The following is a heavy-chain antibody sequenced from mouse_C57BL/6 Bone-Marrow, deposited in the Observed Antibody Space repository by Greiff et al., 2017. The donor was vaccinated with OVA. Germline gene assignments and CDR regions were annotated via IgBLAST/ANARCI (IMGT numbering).Heavy chain of an antibody. V-gene: IGHV1-82*01. Sequence: QVQLQQSGPELVKPGASVKISCKASGYAFSSSWMNWVRQRPGKGLEWIGRIYPGDGDTNYNGKFKGKATLTADKSSSTAYMQLSSLTSEDSAVYYCARRESYKDAMDYWGQGTSVTVSS. CDR1: GYAFSSSW. CDR3: ARRESYKDAMDY. D-gene: IGHD1-3*01. CDR2: IYPGDGDT. J-gene: IGHJ4*01.